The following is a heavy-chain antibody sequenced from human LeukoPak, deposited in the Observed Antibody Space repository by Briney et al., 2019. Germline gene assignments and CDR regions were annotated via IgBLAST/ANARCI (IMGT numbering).Heavy chain of an antibody. D-gene: IGHD2-15*01. CDR2: IDPHGGNT. J-gene: IGHJ6*03. Sequence: GGSLRPSCAASGFTFRSYSMHWVRQTPGKGLEYVSAIDPHGGNTYYADSVKGRFTISRDNSKNTLYLQMNSLRPEDTAVYYCTRGIGRAHYYFYMDVWGKGTTVTISS. V-gene: IGHV3-64*02. CDR1: GFTFRSYS. CDR3: TRGIGRAHYYFYMDV.